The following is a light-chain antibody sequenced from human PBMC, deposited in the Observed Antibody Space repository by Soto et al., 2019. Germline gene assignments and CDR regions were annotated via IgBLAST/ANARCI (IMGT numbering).Light chain of an antibody. Sequence: DIQMTQSPSTLSASVGDRVTITCRASQSISGWLAWYQQKPGKAPKLLIFDASSLESGTPSRFSGRRSGTQFTLTINGLQPDDFATYYCQQYDNYKPLTFGGGTKVDIK. V-gene: IGKV1-5*01. J-gene: IGKJ4*01. CDR3: QQYDNYKPLT. CDR2: DAS. CDR1: QSISGW.